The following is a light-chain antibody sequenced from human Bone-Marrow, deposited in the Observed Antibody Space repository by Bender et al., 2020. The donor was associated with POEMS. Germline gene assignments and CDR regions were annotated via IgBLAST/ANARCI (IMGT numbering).Light chain of an antibody. CDR3: CSCAGISFVL. CDR1: NIEDKS. Sequence: SYVLTQPPSVSVAPGKTATITCGGNNIEDKSVHWYQLKPGQAPVLVIYYDSDRPSGIPERFSGSKSGDTASLTISGLQTEDEADYFCCSCAGISFVLFGGVTKVTVL. V-gene: IGLV3-21*01. CDR2: YDS. J-gene: IGLJ2*01.